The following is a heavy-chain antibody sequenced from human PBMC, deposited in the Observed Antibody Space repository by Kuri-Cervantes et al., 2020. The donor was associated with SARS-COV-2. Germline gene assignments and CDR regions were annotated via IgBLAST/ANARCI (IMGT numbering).Heavy chain of an antibody. CDR2: IIPIFGTA. Sequence: SVKVSCKASGGTFSSYAISWVRQAPGQGLEWMGGIIPIFGTANYAQKFQGRVTITADESTSTAYMELSSLRSEDTAVYYCARGPVAGIFSYFDYWGQGTLVTVSS. D-gene: IGHD6-19*01. CDR3: ARGPVAGIFSYFDY. V-gene: IGHV1-69*13. CDR1: GGTFSSYA. J-gene: IGHJ4*02.